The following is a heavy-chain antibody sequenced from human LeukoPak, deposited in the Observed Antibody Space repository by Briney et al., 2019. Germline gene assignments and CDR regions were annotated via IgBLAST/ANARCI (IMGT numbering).Heavy chain of an antibody. J-gene: IGHJ3*02. CDR2: ISWNSGSI. CDR3: AKDLLHYYGSGSYSNIAFDI. Sequence: PGGSLRLSCAASGFTFDDYAMHWVRQAPGKGLEWVSGISWNSGSIGYADPVKGRFTISRDNAKNSLYLQMNSLRAEDTALYYCAKDLLHYYGSGSYSNIAFDIWGQGTMVTVSS. D-gene: IGHD3-10*01. V-gene: IGHV3-9*01. CDR1: GFTFDDYA.